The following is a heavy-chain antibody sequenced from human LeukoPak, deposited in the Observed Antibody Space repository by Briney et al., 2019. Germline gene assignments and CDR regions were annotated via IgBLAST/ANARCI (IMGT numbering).Heavy chain of an antibody. V-gene: IGHV3-9*01. D-gene: IGHD2-15*01. CDR2: ISWNSGSI. CDR1: GFTFDDYA. Sequence: GGSLRLSCAASGFTFDDYAMHWVRQAPGKGLEWVSGISWNSGSIGYADSVKGRFTISRDNAKNSLYLQMNSLRAEDTALYYCASRYCSGGSCYYDYWGQGTLVTVSS. J-gene: IGHJ4*02. CDR3: ASRYCSGGSCYYDY.